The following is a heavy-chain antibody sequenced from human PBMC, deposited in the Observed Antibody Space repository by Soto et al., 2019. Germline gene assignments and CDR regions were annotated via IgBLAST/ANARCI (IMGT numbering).Heavy chain of an antibody. CDR3: AKELSANWNYRYYYYMDV. V-gene: IGHV3-30*18. D-gene: IGHD1-7*01. J-gene: IGHJ6*03. CDR2: ISYDGSNK. CDR1: GFTFSSYG. Sequence: QVQLVESGGGVVQPGRSLRLSCAASGFTFSSYGMHWVRQAPGKGLEWVVVISYDGSNKYYADSVKGRFTISRDNSKNTLYLQMNSLRAEDTAVYYCAKELSANWNYRYYYYMDVWGKGTTVTVSS.